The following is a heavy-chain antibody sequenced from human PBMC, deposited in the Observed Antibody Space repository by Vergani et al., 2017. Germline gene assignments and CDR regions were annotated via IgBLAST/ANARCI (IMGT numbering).Heavy chain of an antibody. CDR1: GFSLSTSGVG. D-gene: IGHD7-27*01. CDR2: IYWDDDT. CDR3: SHRLELGMGYGMDV. V-gene: IGHV2-5*02. J-gene: IGHJ6*02. Sequence: QITLKESGPTLVKPTQTLTLTCTFSGFSLSTSGVGVGWIRQPPGKALEWLALIYWDDDTRYSPSLKSRLTSTKDTSKNQVVLTMTNMDPVDTATYYCSHRLELGMGYGMDVWGQGTTVTVSS.